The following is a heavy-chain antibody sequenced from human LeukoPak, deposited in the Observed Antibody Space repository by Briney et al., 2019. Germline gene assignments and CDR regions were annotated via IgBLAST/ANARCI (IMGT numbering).Heavy chain of an antibody. CDR3: ARDNSVGDNAWWFDP. CDR2: INPTGGGT. Sequence: GASVKVSCKASGYTFTSYYMHWVRQAPGQGLEWMGLINPTGGGTGYAQKFQGRVTMTRDMSTSTDYTELSSLRSEDTAIYYCARDNSVGDNAWWFDPWGQGTLVTVSS. J-gene: IGHJ5*02. V-gene: IGHV1-46*01. CDR1: GYTFTSYY. D-gene: IGHD1-26*01.